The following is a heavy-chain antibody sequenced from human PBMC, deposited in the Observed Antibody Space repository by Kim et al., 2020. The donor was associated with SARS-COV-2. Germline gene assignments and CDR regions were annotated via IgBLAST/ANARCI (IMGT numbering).Heavy chain of an antibody. Sequence: GGSLRLSCAASGFTFSDYYMSWIRQAPGKGLEWVSYISSSSSYTNYADSMKGRFTISRDNAKNSLFLQMNSLRAEDMAVYYCARAGFGVVIIHFDSWGQGTLVTVSS. J-gene: IGHJ4*02. CDR3: ARAGFGVVIIHFDS. CDR1: GFTFSDYY. CDR2: ISSSSSYT. D-gene: IGHD3-3*01. V-gene: IGHV3-11*05.